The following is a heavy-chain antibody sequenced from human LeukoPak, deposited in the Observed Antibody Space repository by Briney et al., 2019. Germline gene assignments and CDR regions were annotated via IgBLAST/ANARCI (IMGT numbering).Heavy chain of an antibody. CDR1: GGTFSSYA. V-gene: IGHV1-69*06. J-gene: IGHJ6*03. CDR2: IIPIFGTA. Sequence: SVKVSCKASGGTFSSYAISWVRQAPGQGLEWMGGIIPIFGTANYAQKFQGRVTITADKSTSTAYMELSSLRSEDTAVYYCARDSVDYSNYVSRSSYYYMDVWGKGTTVTVSS. D-gene: IGHD4-11*01. CDR3: ARDSVDYSNYVSRSSYYYMDV.